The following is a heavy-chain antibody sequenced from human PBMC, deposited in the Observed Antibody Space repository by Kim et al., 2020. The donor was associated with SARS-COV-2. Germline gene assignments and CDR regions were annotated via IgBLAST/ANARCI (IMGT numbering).Heavy chain of an antibody. D-gene: IGHD3-9*01. J-gene: IGHJ6*02. CDR3: ARRGRPLRYFDWPPPAETSNYGMDV. CDR2: INHSGST. Sequence: SETLSLTCAVYGGSFSGYYWSWIRQPPGKGLEWIGEINHSGSTNYNPSLKSRVTISVDTSKNQFSLKLSSVTAADTAVYYCARRGRPLRYFDWPPPAETSNYGMDVWGQGTTVTVSS. CDR1: GGSFSGYY. V-gene: IGHV4-34*01.